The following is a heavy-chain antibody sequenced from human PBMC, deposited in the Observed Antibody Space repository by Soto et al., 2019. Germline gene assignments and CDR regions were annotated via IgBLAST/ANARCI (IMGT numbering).Heavy chain of an antibody. Sequence: ASVKVSCKASGGTFSSYAINWVRQAPGQGLKWMGWISAYSGNTNYAQKVQGRVTLTTDTSATTAYMELRSLRSDDTAVYYCARPPDYYYYCMDVWGQGTTVTVSS. J-gene: IGHJ6*02. CDR3: ARPPDYYYYCMDV. CDR2: ISAYSGNT. CDR1: GGTFSSYA. V-gene: IGHV1-18*01.